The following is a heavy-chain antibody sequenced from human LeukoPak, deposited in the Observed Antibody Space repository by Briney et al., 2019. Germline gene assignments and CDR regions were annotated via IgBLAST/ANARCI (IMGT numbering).Heavy chain of an antibody. CDR2: ISGSGGST. D-gene: IGHD3-22*01. J-gene: IGHJ4*02. CDR3: ARSMIVVVITPFDY. CDR1: GFTFSSYG. Sequence: GGSLRLSCAASGFTFSSYGMSWVRQAPGKGLEWVSAISGSGGSTYYADSVKGRFTISRDNSKNTLYLQMNSLRAEDTAVYYCARSMIVVVITPFDYWGQGTLVTVSS. V-gene: IGHV3-23*01.